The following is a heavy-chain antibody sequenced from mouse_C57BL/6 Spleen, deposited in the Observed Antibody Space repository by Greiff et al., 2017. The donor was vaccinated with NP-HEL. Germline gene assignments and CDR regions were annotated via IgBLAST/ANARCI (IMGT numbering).Heavy chain of an antibody. V-gene: IGHV1-82*01. CDR2: IYPGDGDT. Sequence: LVESGPELVKPGASVKISCKASGYAFSSSWMNWVKQRPGKGLEWIGRIYPGDGDTNYNGKFKGKATLTADKSSSTAYMQLSSLTSEDSAVYFCAREGAITTVVDYYAMDYWGQGTSVTVSS. CDR1: GYAFSSSW. D-gene: IGHD1-1*01. CDR3: AREGAITTVVDYYAMDY. J-gene: IGHJ4*01.